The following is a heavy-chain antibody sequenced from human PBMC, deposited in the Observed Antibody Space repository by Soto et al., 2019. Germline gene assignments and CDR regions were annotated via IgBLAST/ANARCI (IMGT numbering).Heavy chain of an antibody. CDR3: PRDRGVIPYYFDY. D-gene: IGHD3-10*01. Sequence: XATLSLTCTVSGGSFSSGSYYWSWIRQPPGKGLEWIGYIYYSGSTNYNPSLKSRVTISVDTSKNQFSLKLSSVTAADTALYYCPRDRGVIPYYFDYWGQRTLVTVSS. CDR1: GGSFSSGSYY. V-gene: IGHV4-61*01. CDR2: IYYSGST. J-gene: IGHJ4*02.